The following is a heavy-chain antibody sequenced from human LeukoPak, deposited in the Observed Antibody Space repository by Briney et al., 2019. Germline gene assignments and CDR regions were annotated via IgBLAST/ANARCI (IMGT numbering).Heavy chain of an antibody. J-gene: IGHJ4*02. CDR3: ARGLYDYVWGSYRENYYFDY. CDR2: IHYSGST. V-gene: IGHV4-59*01. Sequence: PSETLSLTCTVSGASISSYYWSWIRQPPGKGLEWIGYIHYSGSTNYNPSLKSRVTISLDTPKNQFSLKLTSVTAADTAVYYCARGLYDYVWGSYRENYYFDYWGQGTLVTVSS. D-gene: IGHD3-16*02. CDR1: GASISSYY.